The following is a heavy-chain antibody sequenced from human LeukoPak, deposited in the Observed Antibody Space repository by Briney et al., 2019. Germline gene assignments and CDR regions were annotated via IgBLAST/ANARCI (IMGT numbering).Heavy chain of an antibody. Sequence: GGSLRLSCAASGFTFSNYGLHWVRQAPGKGLEWVAFISYDGDTKYYGDSVKGRFTISRDDSKRTLYLQMNSLRDEDTAVYYCAKDGRQRHNDFDCWGQGTLVTVSS. CDR1: GFTFSNYG. V-gene: IGHV3-30*02. CDR3: AKDGRQRHNDFDC. J-gene: IGHJ4*02. CDR2: ISYDGDTK. D-gene: IGHD1-1*01.